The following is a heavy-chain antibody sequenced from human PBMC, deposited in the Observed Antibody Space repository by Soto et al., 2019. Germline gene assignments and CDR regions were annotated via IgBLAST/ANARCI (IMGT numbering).Heavy chain of an antibody. CDR1: SASLSSSTYY. Sequence: QLQLQESGPGLVKPSETLSLTCSVSSASLSSSTYYWSWIRQPPGRGPEWIGSIYYSGNTYYKPSLQSPVSISLETARNPFSLKLTSVTAPETGGYYCASSSAFHYWGPGIFVTVSS. J-gene: IGHJ4*02. CDR2: IYYSGNT. CDR3: ASSSAFHY. V-gene: IGHV4-39*01. D-gene: IGHD6-6*01.